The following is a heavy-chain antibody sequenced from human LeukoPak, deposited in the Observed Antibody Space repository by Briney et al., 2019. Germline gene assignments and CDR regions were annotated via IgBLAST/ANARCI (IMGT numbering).Heavy chain of an antibody. CDR2: ISSSSSYI. CDR3: ARDGQRWLQSRFDY. V-gene: IGHV3-21*01. CDR1: GFTFSSYS. Sequence: GGSLRLSCAASGFTFSSYSMNWVRQAPGKGLEWVSSISSSSSYIYYADSVKGRFTISRDNAKNSLYLQMNSLRAEDTAVYYCARDGQRWLQSRFDYWGQGTLVTVSP. D-gene: IGHD5-24*01. J-gene: IGHJ4*02.